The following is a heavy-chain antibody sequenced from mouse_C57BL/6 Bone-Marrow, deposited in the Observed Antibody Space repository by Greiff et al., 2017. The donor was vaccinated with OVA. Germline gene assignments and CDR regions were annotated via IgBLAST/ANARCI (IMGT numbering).Heavy chain of an antibody. J-gene: IGHJ2*01. CDR1: GYTFTDHY. CDR2: IYPGSGNT. Sequence: VQLQQSGAELVRPGASVKLSCKASGYTFTDHYINWVKQRPGQGLEWIGRIYPGSGNTYYNEKFKGKATLTADKSSNTAYMQLSSLTSEDSAVYFCARGDGYFFDYWGQGTALTVSS. CDR3: ARGDGYFFDY. V-gene: IGHV1-76*01. D-gene: IGHD2-3*01.